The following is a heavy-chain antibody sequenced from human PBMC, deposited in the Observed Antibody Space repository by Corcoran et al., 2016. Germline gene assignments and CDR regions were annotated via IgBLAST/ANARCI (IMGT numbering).Heavy chain of an antibody. CDR3: ARDDVSYYYSSSGVYPPLGMDV. Sequence: QLVQSGPEVKKPGASVKVSCKASGYTFTSYGISWVRQAPGQGLEWMGWISADNGNTNYPQKLQCRVAMTTDTFTSTAYMALRSLGSDDTAVDFWARDDVSYYYSSSGVYPPLGMDVWGQGTTVTVSS. V-gene: IGHV1-18*01. J-gene: IGHJ6*02. CDR2: ISADNGNT. D-gene: IGHD3-22*01. CDR1: GYTFTSYG.